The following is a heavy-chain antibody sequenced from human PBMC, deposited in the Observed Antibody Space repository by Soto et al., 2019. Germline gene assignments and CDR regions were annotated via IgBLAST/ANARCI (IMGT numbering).Heavy chain of an antibody. CDR1: GGSISSYY. Sequence: SETLSLTCTVSGGSISSYYWSWIRQPPGKGLEWLGYIYYSGSTNYNPALKSRVTILVDTYKNQFSLKLSSVTAADTAVYCCARVPIQLWSPLDYWGQGTLVTVPQ. D-gene: IGHD5-18*01. CDR2: IYYSGST. V-gene: IGHV4-59*01. CDR3: ARVPIQLWSPLDY. J-gene: IGHJ4*02.